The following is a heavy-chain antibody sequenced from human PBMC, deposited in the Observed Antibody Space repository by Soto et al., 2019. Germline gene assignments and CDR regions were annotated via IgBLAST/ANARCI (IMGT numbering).Heavy chain of an antibody. J-gene: IGHJ4*02. V-gene: IGHV4-59*01. CDR2: IYYSGST. CDR3: ARGGFIVGATFDY. CDR1: GGSISSYY. Sequence: SETLSLTCTVSGGSISSYYCSWIRQPPGKGLEWIGYIYYSGSTNYNPSLKSRVTISVDTSKNQFSLKLSSVTAADTAVYYCARGGFIVGATFDYRGQGTLVTVSS. D-gene: IGHD1-26*01.